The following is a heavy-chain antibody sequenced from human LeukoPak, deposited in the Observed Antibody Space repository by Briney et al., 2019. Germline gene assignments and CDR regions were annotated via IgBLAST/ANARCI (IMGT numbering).Heavy chain of an antibody. CDR2: ISSSSSYI. CDR3: ARENGGNSPGYYYGMDV. D-gene: IGHD4-23*01. CDR1: GFTFSSYS. Sequence: GGSLRLSCAASGFTFSSYSMNWVRQAPGKGLEWVSSISSSSSYIYYADSVKGRFTISRDNAKNSLYLQMNSLRAEDTAVYYCARENGGNSPGYYYGMDVWGQGTTVTVSS. V-gene: IGHV3-21*01. J-gene: IGHJ6*02.